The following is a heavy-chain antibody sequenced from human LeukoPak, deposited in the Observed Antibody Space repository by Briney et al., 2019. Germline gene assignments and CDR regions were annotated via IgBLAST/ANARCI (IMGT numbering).Heavy chain of an antibody. CDR1: GFTFSDYY. V-gene: IGHV3-7*01. Sequence: GGSLRLSCAASGFTFSDYYMSWIRQAPGKGLEWVANIKQDGSEKYYVDSVKGRFTISRDNAKNSLYLQMNSLRAEDTAVYYCARDSEYSSLDYWGQGTLVTVSS. CDR2: IKQDGSEK. J-gene: IGHJ4*02. D-gene: IGHD6-6*01. CDR3: ARDSEYSSLDY.